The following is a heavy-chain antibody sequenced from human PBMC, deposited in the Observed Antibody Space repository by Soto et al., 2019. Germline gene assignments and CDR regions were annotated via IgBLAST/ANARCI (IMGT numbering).Heavy chain of an antibody. CDR2: FDPEDGET. Sequence: QVQLVQSGAEVKKPGASVKVSCKVSGYTLTELSMHWVRQARGKGLEWMGGFDPEDGETIYAQKFQGRVTMTEDTSTDIAYMELSSLRSEDTAVYYCAAMVRGVMCFDYWGQGTLVTVSS. CDR1: GYTLTELS. D-gene: IGHD3-10*01. J-gene: IGHJ4*02. CDR3: AAMVRGVMCFDY. V-gene: IGHV1-24*01.